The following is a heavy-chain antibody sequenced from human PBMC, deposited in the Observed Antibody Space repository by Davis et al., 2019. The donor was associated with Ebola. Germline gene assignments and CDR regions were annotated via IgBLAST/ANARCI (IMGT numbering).Heavy chain of an antibody. CDR1: DFTFSSYA. D-gene: IGHD5-18*01. Sequence: GESLKISCAASDFTFSSYAMSWVRQAPGKGLEWVSAISGSGGSTYYADSVKGRFTISRDNSKNTLYLQMNTLRVEDTAIYYCVPGTWIRGQGTLVTVSS. CDR2: ISGSGGST. J-gene: IGHJ4*02. V-gene: IGHV3-23*01. CDR3: VPGTWI.